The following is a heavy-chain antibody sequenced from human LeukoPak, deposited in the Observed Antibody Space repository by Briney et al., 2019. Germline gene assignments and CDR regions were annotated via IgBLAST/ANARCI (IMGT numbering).Heavy chain of an antibody. V-gene: IGHV1-69*13. CDR1: GGTFSSYA. Sequence: GASVKVSCKASGGTFSSYAISWVRQAPGQGLEWMGGIIPIFGTANYAQKFQGRVTITADESTSTAYMELSSLRSDDTAVYYCARVDYDILTGYYFPDYWGQGTLVTVSS. CDR3: ARVDYDILTGYYFPDY. J-gene: IGHJ4*02. CDR2: IIPIFGTA. D-gene: IGHD3-9*01.